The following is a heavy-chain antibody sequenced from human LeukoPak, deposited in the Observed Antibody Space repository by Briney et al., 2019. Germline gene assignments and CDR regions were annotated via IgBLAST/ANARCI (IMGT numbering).Heavy chain of an antibody. D-gene: IGHD3-10*01. J-gene: IGHJ5*02. CDR1: GFTFSSYA. V-gene: IGHV3-21*01. CDR2: ISSSSSYI. Sequence: PGGSLRLSCAASGFTFSSYAMNWVRQAPGKGLEWVSSISSSSSYIYYADSVKGRFTISRDNAKNSLYLQMNSLRAEDTAVYYCARGGNYYGSGSHHWGQGTLVTVSS. CDR3: ARGGNYYGSGSHH.